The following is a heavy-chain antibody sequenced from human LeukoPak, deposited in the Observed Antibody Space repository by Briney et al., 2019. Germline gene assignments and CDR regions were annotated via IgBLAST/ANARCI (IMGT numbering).Heavy chain of an antibody. CDR1: GGSSSSGSYY. CDR3: ARRGEY. J-gene: IGHJ4*02. CDR2: IYTSGST. Sequence: SETLSLTCTVSGGSSSSGSYYWNWIRQPAGKGLEWIGRIYTSGSTDYNPSLKSRVTISVDTSKNQFSLKLSSVTAADTAVYYCARRGEYWGQGTLVTVSS. V-gene: IGHV4-61*02. D-gene: IGHD7-27*01.